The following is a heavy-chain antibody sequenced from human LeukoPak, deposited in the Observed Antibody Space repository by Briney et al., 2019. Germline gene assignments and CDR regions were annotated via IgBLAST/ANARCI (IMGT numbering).Heavy chain of an antibody. CDR2: ISYYKST. CDR1: GGSISRYY. D-gene: IGHD1-7*01. Sequence: PSETLSLTCGVSGGSISRYYWSWVRQPPGEGLEWIGGISYYKSTNYDNSPRGRPNTSLDTSTNHFTRRLNSVPAADTAVYFCASTSHPNHPDYDRNWPFFDHWGHGILVTVSS. J-gene: IGHJ4*01. CDR3: ASTSHPNHPDYDRNWPFFDH. V-gene: IGHV4-59*08.